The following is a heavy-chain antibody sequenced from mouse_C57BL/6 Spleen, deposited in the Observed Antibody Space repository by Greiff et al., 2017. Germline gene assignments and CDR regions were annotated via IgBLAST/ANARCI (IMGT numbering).Heavy chain of an antibody. CDR2: IDPETGGT. J-gene: IGHJ2*01. CDR1: GYTFTDYE. V-gene: IGHV1-15*01. D-gene: IGHD1-1*01. Sequence: QVQLQQSGAELVRPGASVTLSCKASGYTFTDYEMHWVKQTPVHGLEWIGAIDPETGGTAYNQKFKGKAILTADKSSSAAYMELRSLTSEDSAVYYCTRGTIVADDWGQGTTLTVSS. CDR3: TRGTIVADD.